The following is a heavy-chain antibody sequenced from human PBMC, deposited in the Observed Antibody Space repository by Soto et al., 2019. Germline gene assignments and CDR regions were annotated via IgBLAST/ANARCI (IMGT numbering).Heavy chain of an antibody. J-gene: IGHJ6*02. CDR3: GRRSGYFDWSTKNYYSYGMDV. Sequence: PGESLKISCKGSGYSFTSYWISWVRQMPGKGLEWMGRIDPSDSYTNYSPSFQGHVTISADKSISTAYLQWSSLRASDTAMYYCGRRSGYFDWSTKNYYSYGMDVWGQGTTVTVSS. D-gene: IGHD3-9*01. CDR2: IDPSDSYT. V-gene: IGHV5-10-1*01. CDR1: GYSFTSYW.